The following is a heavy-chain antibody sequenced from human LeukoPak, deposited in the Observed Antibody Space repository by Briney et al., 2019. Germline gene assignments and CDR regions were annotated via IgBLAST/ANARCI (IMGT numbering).Heavy chain of an antibody. Sequence: PGGSLRLSCAASGFTVDSNYLSWVRQAPGKGLEWVSTIYTGCNTYYAASVKGRFTISRDFSKNTVFLHMNSLRAEDTAMYYCARGDDSGYYDYFDYWGQGALVTVSS. D-gene: IGHD3-22*01. CDR3: ARGDDSGYYDYFDY. V-gene: IGHV3-53*01. J-gene: IGHJ4*02. CDR1: GFTVDSNY. CDR2: IYTGCNT.